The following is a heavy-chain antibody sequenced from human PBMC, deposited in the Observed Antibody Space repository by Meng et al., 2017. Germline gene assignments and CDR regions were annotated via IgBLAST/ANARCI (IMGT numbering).Heavy chain of an antibody. J-gene: IGHJ4*02. V-gene: IGHV3-23*01. Sequence: GESLKISCAASGFTFSSYAMSWVRQAPGKGLEWVSAISGSGGSTYYADSVKGRFTISRDNSKNTLYLQMNSLRAEDTAVYYCARSLGGQQLAYFDYWGQGTLVTVSS. D-gene: IGHD6-13*01. CDR1: GFTFSSYA. CDR3: ARSLGGQQLAYFDY. CDR2: ISGSGGST.